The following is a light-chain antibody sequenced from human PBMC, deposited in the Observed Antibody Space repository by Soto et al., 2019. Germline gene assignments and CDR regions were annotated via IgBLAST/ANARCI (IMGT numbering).Light chain of an antibody. CDR2: DVS. CDR3: CSYAGNALWV. Sequence: QSALTQPRSVSVSPGQTVTISCTGTTSDVGGYNYASWYQQNPGKAPKLVIYDVSKRPSGVPDRFSGSKSGNTASLTISGVQAEDEADYYCCSYAGNALWVFGGGTKLTVL. V-gene: IGLV2-11*01. J-gene: IGLJ3*02. CDR1: TSDVGGYNY.